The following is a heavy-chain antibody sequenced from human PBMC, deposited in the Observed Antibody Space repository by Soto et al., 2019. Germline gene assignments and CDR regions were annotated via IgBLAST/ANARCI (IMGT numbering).Heavy chain of an antibody. D-gene: IGHD3-22*01. V-gene: IGHV3-30*18. CDR1: GFTFSSYG. CDR2: ISYDGSNK. CDR3: AKGHDCSDWTPFDI. J-gene: IGHJ3*02. Sequence: QVQLVESGGGVVQPGRSLRLSCAASGFTFSSYGMHWVRQAPGKGLEWVAVISYDGSNKYYADSVKGRFTISRDNSKNPLYLQMNSLRAEDTAVYYCAKGHDCSDWTPFDIWGQGTMVTVSS.